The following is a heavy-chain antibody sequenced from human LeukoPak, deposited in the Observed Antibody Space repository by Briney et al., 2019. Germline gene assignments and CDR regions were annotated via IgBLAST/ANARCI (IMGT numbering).Heavy chain of an antibody. CDR3: AKVYSNAYPYYFDS. Sequence: GGSLRLSCAASRFTLRTYVMSWVRQAPGGGLEGVSLVRSKVDGTYYTDALSGRFTISRDNSKHTLYLQMNSLRAEDTAIYYCAKVYSNAYPYYFDSWGQGTLVTVSS. J-gene: IGHJ4*02. CDR1: RFTLRTYV. D-gene: IGHD3-16*01. V-gene: IGHV3-23*01. CDR2: VRSKVDGT.